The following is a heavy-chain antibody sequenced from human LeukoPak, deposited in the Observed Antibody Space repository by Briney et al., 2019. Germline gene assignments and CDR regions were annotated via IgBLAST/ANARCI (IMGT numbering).Heavy chain of an antibody. V-gene: IGHV3-30-3*01. CDR1: GFTFSNYA. D-gene: IGHD5-12*01. CDR3: ASSRAGYS. Sequence: GGSLRLSCAASGFTFSNYAMHWVRQAPGKGLDWVALISYDETYKYYANSVKGRFTISRDNSKNTLYLQMNSLRAEDTAVYYCASSRAGYSWGQGTLVTVSS. J-gene: IGHJ4*02. CDR2: ISYDETYK.